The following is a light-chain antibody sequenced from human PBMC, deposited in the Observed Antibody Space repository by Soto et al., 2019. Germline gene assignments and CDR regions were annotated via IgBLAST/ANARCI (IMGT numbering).Light chain of an antibody. CDR3: AAWDDSLNGQGV. CDR2: SNN. J-gene: IGLJ1*01. CDR1: SSNIGSNT. V-gene: IGLV1-44*01. Sequence: QSVLTQPPSASGTPGQRVTISCSGSSSNIGSNTVNWYQQLPGTAPKLLIYSNNQRPSGVPDRSSGSKSGTSASLAISGLQSEDEADYYCAAWDDSLNGQGVFGTGTKVTVL.